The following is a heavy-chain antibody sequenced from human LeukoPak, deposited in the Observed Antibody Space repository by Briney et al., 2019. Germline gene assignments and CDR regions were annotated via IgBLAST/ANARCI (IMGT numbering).Heavy chain of an antibody. V-gene: IGHV3-23*01. CDR3: VRKVYYYMDV. D-gene: IGHD3-10*01. CDR2: ISPSGDAT. Sequence: GESLRPSCAASGVTLGRYAVNWARQAPGRGLEWVSYISPSGDATVYAESVKGRFTISRDNSKNMVYLHLDSLRAEDTAKYYCVRKVYYYMDVWGNGTTVTVSS. J-gene: IGHJ6*04. CDR1: GVTLGRYA.